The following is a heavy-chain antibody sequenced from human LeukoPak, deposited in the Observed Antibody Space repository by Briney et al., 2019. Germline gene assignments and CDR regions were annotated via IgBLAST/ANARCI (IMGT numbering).Heavy chain of an antibody. CDR2: IYYSGST. Sequence: ETLSLTCTVSGGSIRGYFWTWIRQPPGKGLEWIGYIYYSGSTNYNLSLKSRVTIAVDTSKNQFSLRLNSVTAADTAVYYCAMACSSSWYYFDYWGQGTLVTVSS. D-gene: IGHD6-13*01. V-gene: IGHV4-59*01. J-gene: IGHJ4*02. CDR1: GGSIRGYF. CDR3: AMACSSSWYYFDY.